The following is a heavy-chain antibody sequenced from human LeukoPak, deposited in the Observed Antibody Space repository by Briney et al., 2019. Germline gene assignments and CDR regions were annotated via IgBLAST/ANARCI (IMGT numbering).Heavy chain of an antibody. J-gene: IGHJ4*02. Sequence: SETLSLTCTVSGGPVTGYYWSWIRQPPGKGLEWIGYIYYTGFTIYNPSLKSRVTISVDTSKNQFSLRLNSMTAADTAVYYCARVPGYITMVRGVIDYWGQGTLVTVSS. D-gene: IGHD3-10*01. CDR3: ARVPGYITMVRGVIDY. V-gene: IGHV4-59*02. CDR2: IYYTGFT. CDR1: GGPVTGYY.